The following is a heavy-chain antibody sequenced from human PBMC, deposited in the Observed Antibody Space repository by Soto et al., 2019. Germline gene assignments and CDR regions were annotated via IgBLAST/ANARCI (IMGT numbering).Heavy chain of an antibody. CDR2: MNPNSGNT. J-gene: IGHJ5*02. CDR1: GYTFTSYD. CDR3: ARLKIRGSGSYHWFDP. V-gene: IGHV1-8*01. D-gene: IGHD3-10*01. Sequence: QVQLVQSGAEVKKPGASVKVSCKASGYTFTSYDINWVRQATGQGLEWMGWMNPNSGNTGYAQKFQGRVTMTRNTSISTADMELSSLRSEDTAVHYCARLKIRGSGSYHWFDPWGKGTLVTVSS.